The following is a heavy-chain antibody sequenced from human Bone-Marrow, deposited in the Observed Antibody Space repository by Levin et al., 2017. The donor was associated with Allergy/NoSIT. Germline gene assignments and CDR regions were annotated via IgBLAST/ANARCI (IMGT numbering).Heavy chain of an antibody. D-gene: IGHD3-3*01. V-gene: IGHV3-30*18. CDR3: AKALVTFIWSGYLFDY. Sequence: GESLKISCAASGFTFSSYGMHWVRQAPGKGLEWVAVISYDGSNKYYADSVKGRFTISRDNSKNTLYLQMNSLRAEDTAVYYCAKALVTFIWSGYLFDYWGQGTLVTVSS. J-gene: IGHJ4*02. CDR1: GFTFSSYG. CDR2: ISYDGSNK.